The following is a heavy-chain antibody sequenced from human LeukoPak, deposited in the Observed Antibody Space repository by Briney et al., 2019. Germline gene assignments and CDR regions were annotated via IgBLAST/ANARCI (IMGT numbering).Heavy chain of an antibody. J-gene: IGHJ4*02. Sequence: SETLSLTCTVSGGSISSGGYYWSWLRQHPGKGLEWIGYIYYSGSTYYNPSLKSRVTISLDTSKNQFSLKLTSVTAADTAVYYCARGPTAELDYWGQGTLVTVSS. CDR3: ARGPTAELDY. CDR1: GGSISSGGYY. V-gene: IGHV4-31*03. CDR2: IYYSGST.